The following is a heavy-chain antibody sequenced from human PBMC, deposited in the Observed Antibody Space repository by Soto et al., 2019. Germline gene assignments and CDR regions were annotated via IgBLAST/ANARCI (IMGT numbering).Heavy chain of an antibody. V-gene: IGHV1-8*01. Sequence: QVPLVQSGAEVKKPGASVKVSCKASGYTFTSYDINWVRQATGQGLEWMGWMNPNSGNTGYAQKFQGRVTMTRNTSISTAYMELSSLRSEDTAVYYCARGRYSYGYFGDYYYGMDVWGQGTTVTVSS. J-gene: IGHJ6*02. CDR3: ARGRYSYGYFGDYYYGMDV. D-gene: IGHD5-18*01. CDR1: GYTFTSYD. CDR2: MNPNSGNT.